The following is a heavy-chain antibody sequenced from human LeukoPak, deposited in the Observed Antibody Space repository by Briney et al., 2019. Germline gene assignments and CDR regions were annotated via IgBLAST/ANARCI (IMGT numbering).Heavy chain of an antibody. CDR2: IYYSGST. Sequence: SETLSLTCTVSGYSTSSGYYWGWIRQPPGKGLEWIGSIYYSGSTYYNPSLKSRVTISVDTSKNQFSLKLSSVTAADTAVYYCARKVVVVAVFDYWGQGTLVTVSS. V-gene: IGHV4-38-2*02. CDR3: ARKVVVVAVFDY. CDR1: GYSTSSGYY. D-gene: IGHD2-15*01. J-gene: IGHJ4*02.